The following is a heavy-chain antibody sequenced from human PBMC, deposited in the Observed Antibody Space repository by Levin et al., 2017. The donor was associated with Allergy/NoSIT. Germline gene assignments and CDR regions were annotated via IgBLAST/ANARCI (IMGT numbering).Heavy chain of an antibody. V-gene: IGHV3-15*01. CDR3: TTGPSVARGLTPLDY. CDR2: IKSKTDGGTT. J-gene: IGHJ4*02. D-gene: IGHD3-9*01. CDR1: GFTFSNAW. Sequence: GGSLRLSCAASGFTFSNAWMSWVRQAPGKGLEWVGRIKSKTDGGTTDYAAPVKGRFTISRDDSKNTLYLQMNSLKTEDTAVYYCTTGPSVARGLTPLDYWGQGTLVTVSS.